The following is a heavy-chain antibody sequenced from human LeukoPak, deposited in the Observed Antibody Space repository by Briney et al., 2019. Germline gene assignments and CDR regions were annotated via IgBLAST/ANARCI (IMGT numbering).Heavy chain of an antibody. CDR2: VKGDGSAK. CDR1: GLAFSDSR. CDR3: ARDRGWIQHDI. V-gene: IGHV3-7*01. J-gene: IGHJ3*02. D-gene: IGHD5-18*01. Sequence: GGSLRLSCAASGLAFSDSRITWIRQAPGKGLEWVAFVKGDGSAKKYVDSVKGRFTISRDNAKNSLFLQMNSLRAEDTAVYYCARDRGWIQHDIWGQGTMVTVSS.